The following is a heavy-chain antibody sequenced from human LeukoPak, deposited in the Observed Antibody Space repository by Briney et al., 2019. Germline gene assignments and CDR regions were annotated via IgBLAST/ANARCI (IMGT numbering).Heavy chain of an antibody. CDR1: VGSISSYY. CDR2: IYYSGST. CDR3: ARGLAYYGSGSYYKNSEY. J-gene: IGHJ4*02. V-gene: IGHV4-59*01. D-gene: IGHD3-10*01. Sequence: PSETLSLTCTVSVGSISSYYWSWVRQPPGKGLEWIGYIYYSGSTNYNPSLKSRVTISVDTSKNQFSLKLSSVTAADTAVYYCARGLAYYGSGSYYKNSEYWGQGTLVTVSS.